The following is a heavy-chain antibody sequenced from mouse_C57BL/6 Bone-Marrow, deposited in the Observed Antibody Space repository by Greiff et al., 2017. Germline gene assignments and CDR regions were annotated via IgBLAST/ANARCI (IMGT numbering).Heavy chain of an antibody. CDR2: IDPSDSYP. V-gene: IGHV1-50*01. CDR3: ARDGYEFAD. D-gene: IGHD2-2*01. CDR1: GYTFTSYW. J-gene: IGHJ3*01. Sequence: QVKLQQSGAELVKPGASVKLSCKASGYTFTSYWMQWVKQRPGQGLEWIGEIDPSDSYPNYNQKLKVKATLTVDTSSSTAYMQLISLTSEDSAVYYCARDGYEFADWGQGTLVTVSA.